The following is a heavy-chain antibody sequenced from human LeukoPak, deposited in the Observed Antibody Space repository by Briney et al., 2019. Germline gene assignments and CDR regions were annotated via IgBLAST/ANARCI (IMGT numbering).Heavy chain of an antibody. CDR3: ARDCSAGSCYPAGMDV. Sequence: PSETLSLTCAVYGGSFSGYYWIWIRQPPGKGLEWIGEINHSGSTNYNPSLKSRVTMSVDKSKKQLSLKLSSVTAADTAVYYCARDCSAGSCYPAGMDVWGRGTTVPSP. D-gene: IGHD2-15*01. CDR2: INHSGST. J-gene: IGHJ6*02. CDR1: GGSFSGYY. V-gene: IGHV4-34*01.